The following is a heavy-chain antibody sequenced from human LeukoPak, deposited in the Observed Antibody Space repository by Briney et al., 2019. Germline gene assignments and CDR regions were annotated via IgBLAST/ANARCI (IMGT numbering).Heavy chain of an antibody. CDR2: IKQDGSEK. CDR1: GFTFSSYW. V-gene: IGHV3-7*01. D-gene: IGHD7-27*01. CDR3: ARDLNPMYRSGLGILGY. J-gene: IGHJ4*02. Sequence: GGSLRLSCAASGFTFSSYWMSWVRQAPGKGLEWVANIKQDGSEKYYVDSVKGRFTISRDNAKNSLYLQMNSLRAEDTAVYYCARDLNPMYRSGLGILGYWGQGTLVTVSS.